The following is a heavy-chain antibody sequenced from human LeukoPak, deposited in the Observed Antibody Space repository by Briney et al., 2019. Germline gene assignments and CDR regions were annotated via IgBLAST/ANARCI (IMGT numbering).Heavy chain of an antibody. CDR2: ISGSGGST. D-gene: IGHD3-3*01. J-gene: IGHJ6*02. V-gene: IGHV3-23*01. CDR1: GFTFSSYA. Sequence: GASLKLSCAASGFTFSSYAMSWVRQAPGKGLEWVSAISGSGGSTYYADSVKGRFTISRDNSKNTLYLQMNSLRAEDTAVYYCAKDLPSGFLEWLNRRDYYYGMDVWGQGTTVTVSS. CDR3: AKDLPSGFLEWLNRRDYYYGMDV.